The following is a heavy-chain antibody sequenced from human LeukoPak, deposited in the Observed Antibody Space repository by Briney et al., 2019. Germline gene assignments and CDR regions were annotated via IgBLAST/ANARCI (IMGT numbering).Heavy chain of an antibody. CDR2: VYYSGSI. CDR1: GGSISPYY. CDR3: ARGSAGHGGNFDY. V-gene: IGHV4-59*01. D-gene: IGHD6-13*01. Sequence: SETLSLTCTVSGGSISPYYWSWLRQPPGKGLEWIGYVYYSGSISYNPSLKSRVTISVDTSKNQFSLKVNSVTAADTAVYYCARGSAGHGGNFDYWGQGTLVTVSS. J-gene: IGHJ4*02.